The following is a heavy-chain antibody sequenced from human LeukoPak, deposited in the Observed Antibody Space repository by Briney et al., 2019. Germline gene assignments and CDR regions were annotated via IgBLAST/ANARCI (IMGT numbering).Heavy chain of an antibody. CDR1: GFTFSSYW. J-gene: IGHJ4*02. V-gene: IGHV3-7*01. CDR2: IKQDGSEK. CDR3: ARVYQSSSGRAIDN. Sequence: PPGGSLRLSCAASGFTFSSYWMTWVRQAPGKGLEWVANIKQDGSEKYYVDSVKGRFTISRDNAKSSLYLQMNSLRAEDTAVYYCARVYQSSSGRAIDNWGQGTLVTVSS. D-gene: IGHD6-6*01.